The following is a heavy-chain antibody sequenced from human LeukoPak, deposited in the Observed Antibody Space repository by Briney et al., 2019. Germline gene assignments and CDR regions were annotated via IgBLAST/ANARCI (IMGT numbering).Heavy chain of an antibody. CDR1: GFTFSSYS. Sequence: GGSLRLSCVASGFTFSSYSMHWVRQAPGKRLEWVALISYDGSNKYYADSVKGRFTISRDNSKNTLYLQMNSLRAEDTAVYSCAKSLMIVVLNSFDYWGQGTLVTVSS. D-gene: IGHD3-22*01. V-gene: IGHV3-30*18. J-gene: IGHJ4*02. CDR2: ISYDGSNK. CDR3: AKSLMIVVLNSFDY.